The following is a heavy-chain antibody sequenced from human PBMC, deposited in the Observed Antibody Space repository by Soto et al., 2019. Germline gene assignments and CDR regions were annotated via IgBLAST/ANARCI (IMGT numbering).Heavy chain of an antibody. CDR1: GGTFSSYA. V-gene: IGHV1-69*13. CDR2: IIPIFGTA. D-gene: IGHD1-20*01. J-gene: IGHJ6*02. Sequence: SVNVSFKASGGTFSSYAISWVRQAPGQGLEWMGGIIPIFGTANYAQKFQGRVTITADESTSTAYMELSSLRSEDTAVYYCARRLGITGTYYYYYGMDVWGQVTTVTVSS. CDR3: ARRLGITGTYYYYYGMDV.